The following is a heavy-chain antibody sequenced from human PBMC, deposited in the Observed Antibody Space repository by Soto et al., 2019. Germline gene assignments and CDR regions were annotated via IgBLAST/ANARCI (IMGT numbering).Heavy chain of an antibody. CDR2: IKSRTENETP. D-gene: IGHD2-2*01. CDR1: RSTFSNVG. V-gene: IGHV3-15*01. CDR3: GTVFTHANSWFVY. J-gene: IGHJ4*02. Sequence: EGSLRLSCAASRSTFSNVGLSRVRQGPGKGLESLRRIKSRTENETPDYASPARCRFIISRADSKNMLYLQLNSLKPAAPAVYYCGTVFTHANSWFVYVGQETLV.